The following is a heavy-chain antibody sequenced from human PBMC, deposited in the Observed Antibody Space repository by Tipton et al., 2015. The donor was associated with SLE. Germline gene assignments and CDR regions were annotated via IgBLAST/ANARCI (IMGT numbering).Heavy chain of an antibody. CDR3: ARDYGGHPFDY. CDR2: IWYDGSNK. V-gene: IGHV3-33*08. D-gene: IGHD4-23*01. Sequence: SLRLSCAASGFTFSSYSMNWVRQAPGKGLEWVAVIWYDGSNKYYADSVKGRFTISRDNSKNTLYLQMNSLRAEDTAVYYCARDYGGHPFDYWGQGTLVTVSS. J-gene: IGHJ4*02. CDR1: GFTFSSYS.